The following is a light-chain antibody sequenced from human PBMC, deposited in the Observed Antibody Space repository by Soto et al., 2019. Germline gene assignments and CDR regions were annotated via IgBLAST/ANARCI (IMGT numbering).Light chain of an antibody. J-gene: IGLJ1*01. CDR1: SSDVGGYNY. CDR2: EVS. Sequence: QSVLTQPASVSGSPGQSITISCTGTSSDVGGYNYVSWYQQHPGKVPKLMIYEVSDRPSGVSNRFSGSKSGSTASLTISGLQAEDEADYYCSSYTSSTTDVFGTGTKLTVL. CDR3: SSYTSSTTDV. V-gene: IGLV2-14*01.